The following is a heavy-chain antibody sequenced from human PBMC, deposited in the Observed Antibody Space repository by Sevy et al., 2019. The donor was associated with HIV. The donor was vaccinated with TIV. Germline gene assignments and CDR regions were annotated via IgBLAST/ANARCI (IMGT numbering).Heavy chain of an antibody. D-gene: IGHD3-3*01. CDR1: GFKFNGHG. J-gene: IGHJ3*01. CDR3: ARDYGVNNWRGVCAWDR. V-gene: IGHV3-30*14. CDR2: ISHDGDNK. Sequence: GGSLRLSCVAPGFKFNGHGIHWVRQAPGKGLQWVAGISHDGDNKNYADSVKSRFTISGDQSKNTVFLQMNTLTTEDTAVYYCARDYGVNNWRGVCAWDRWGLGTMGTVSS.